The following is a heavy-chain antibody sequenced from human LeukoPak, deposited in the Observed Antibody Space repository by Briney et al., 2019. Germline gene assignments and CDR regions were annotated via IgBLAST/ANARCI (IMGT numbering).Heavy chain of an antibody. CDR3: ARERGWSYGGNSWDYYYYGMDV. CDR1: GGTFSSYA. V-gene: IGHV1-69*04. D-gene: IGHD4-23*01. J-gene: IGHJ6*02. CDR2: IIPILGIA. Sequence: SVKVSCKASGGTFSSYAISWVRQAPGQGLEWMGRIIPILGIANYAQKFQGRVTITADKSTSTAYMELSSLRSEDTAVYYCARERGWSYGGNSWDYYYYGMDVWGQGTTVTVSS.